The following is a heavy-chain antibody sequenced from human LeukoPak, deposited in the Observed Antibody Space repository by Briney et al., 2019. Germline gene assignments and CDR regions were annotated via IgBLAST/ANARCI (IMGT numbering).Heavy chain of an antibody. CDR1: GFTFSGSA. D-gene: IGHD6-13*01. V-gene: IGHV3-73*01. J-gene: IGHJ4*02. CDR2: IRSKANNYAT. CDR3: TTSPGGAAAGTYV. Sequence: GGSLRLSCAASGFTFSGSAMHWVRQASGKGLEWVGRIRSKANNYATTYAASVKGRFTISRDDSENTAFLQINSLKTEDTAVSYCTTSPGGAAAGTYVWGQGTLVTVSS.